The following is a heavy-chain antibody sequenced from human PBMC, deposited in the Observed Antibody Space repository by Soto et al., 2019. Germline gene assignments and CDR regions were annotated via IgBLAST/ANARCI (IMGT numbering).Heavy chain of an antibody. CDR2: IDPSDSYN. Sequence: GESLKISCKGSGYSFSSYWISWVRQMPGKGLEWMGRIDPSDSYNNYSPSFQGHATISADKSISTAYLQWSSLKASDTAMYYCARSTPRYYYESSGYYVSPLDYWGQGTPVTVSS. V-gene: IGHV5-10-1*01. CDR1: GYSFSSYW. J-gene: IGHJ4*02. CDR3: ARSTPRYYYESSGYYVSPLDY. D-gene: IGHD3-22*01.